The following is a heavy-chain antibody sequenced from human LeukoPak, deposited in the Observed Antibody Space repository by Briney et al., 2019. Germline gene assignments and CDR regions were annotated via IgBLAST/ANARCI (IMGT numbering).Heavy chain of an antibody. CDR3: ARGGVLVSPYYFDY. V-gene: IGHV3-74*01. J-gene: IGHJ4*02. Sequence: GGSLRLSCAASGFTLSSYWMHWVRQAPGKGLVWVSRISTDGRSTSYADSVKGRFTISRDNAKNTLSLQMNSLRAEDTAVYYCARGGVLVSPYYFDYWGQGTLVTVSS. CDR2: ISTDGRST. CDR1: GFTLSSYW. D-gene: IGHD3-16*02.